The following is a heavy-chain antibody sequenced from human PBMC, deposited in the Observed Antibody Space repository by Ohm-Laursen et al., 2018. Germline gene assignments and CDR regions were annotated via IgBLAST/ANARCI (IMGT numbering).Heavy chain of an antibody. J-gene: IGHJ3*02. CDR1: GDAFIGYD. CDR2: MNPDSGRS. D-gene: IGHD1-1*01. Sequence: GASVKVSCKAYGDAFIGYDINWVRQATGQGLEWMGWMNPDSGRSNYAAKFQGRLTMTRSTSITTAYMELSSLRSEDTAVYFCAKSRQLWSHDAFNIWGQGTMVTVSS. V-gene: IGHV1-8*01. CDR3: AKSRQLWSHDAFNI.